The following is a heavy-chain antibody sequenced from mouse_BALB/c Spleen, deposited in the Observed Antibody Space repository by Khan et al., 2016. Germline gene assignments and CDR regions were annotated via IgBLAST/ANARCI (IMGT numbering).Heavy chain of an antibody. J-gene: IGHJ3*01. CDR3: ARGNRAY. D-gene: IGHD2-1*01. V-gene: IGHV1-7*01. CDR1: GYTFTSYW. CDR2: INPSTGYT. Sequence: QVQLQQSGAELAKPGASVKMSCKASGYTFTSYWMHWVKQRPGQGLEWIGYINPSTGYTEYNQKFKDKATLTADKSSSTAYMQLSSLTSEDSAVYYCARGNRAYWGQGTLVTVSA.